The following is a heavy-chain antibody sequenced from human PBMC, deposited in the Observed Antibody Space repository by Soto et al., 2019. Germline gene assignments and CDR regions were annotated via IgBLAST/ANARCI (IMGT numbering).Heavy chain of an antibody. CDR1: GYTFTDYH. V-gene: IGHV1-2*02. Sequence: ASVKVSCKASGYTFTDYHIHWVRQAPGQGLEFMGWINANNGGAGSAQQFQGRVTVTRDTSITTVYMELSNLRSDDTAVYYCAREGGSETLQPSYNWFDTWGQGTLVTVSS. D-gene: IGHD6-25*01. J-gene: IGHJ5*02. CDR3: AREGGSETLQPSYNWFDT. CDR2: INANNGGA.